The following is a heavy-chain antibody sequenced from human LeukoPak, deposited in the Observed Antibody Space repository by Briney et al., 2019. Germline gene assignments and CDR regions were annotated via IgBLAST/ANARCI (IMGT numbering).Heavy chain of an antibody. Sequence: TGGSLRLSCAASRFTLSSYNKNWVRQAPGKGLEWISYITTSIDIISYADSVKGRFTISRDNAKNSQYLQMDSLRDEDTAVYYCVRDHNYYFGYWGQGILVTVSA. CDR1: RFTLSSYN. J-gene: IGHJ4*02. CDR2: ITTSIDII. V-gene: IGHV3-48*02. CDR3: VRDHNYYFGY.